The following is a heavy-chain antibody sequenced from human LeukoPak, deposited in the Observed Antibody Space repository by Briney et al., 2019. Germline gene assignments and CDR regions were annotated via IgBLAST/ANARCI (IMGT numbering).Heavy chain of an antibody. V-gene: IGHV3-43*02. J-gene: IGHJ4*02. CDR3: AMDGVSARLEK. D-gene: IGHD6-6*01. CDR2: ISGDGGST. Sequence: GGSLRLSCAASGFTFDDYAMHWVRQAPGKGLEWVSLISGDGGSTYYADSVKGRFTISRDNSKNSLYLQMNSLRTEDTALYYCAMDGVSARLEKWGQGALVTVSS. CDR1: GFTFDDYA.